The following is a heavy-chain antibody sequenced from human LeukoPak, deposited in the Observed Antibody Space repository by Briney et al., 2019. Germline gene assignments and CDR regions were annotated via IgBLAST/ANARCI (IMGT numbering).Heavy chain of an antibody. CDR2: IYYSGST. V-gene: IGHV4-59*01. CDR3: ASGSYFDYYYGMDV. D-gene: IGHD1-26*01. Sequence: SETLSLTCTVSGGSISSYYWSWIRQPPGKGLGWIGYIYYSGSTNYNPSLKSRVTISVDTSKNQFSLKLSSVTAADTAVYYCASGSYFDYYYGMDVWGQGTTVTVSS. J-gene: IGHJ6*02. CDR1: GGSISSYY.